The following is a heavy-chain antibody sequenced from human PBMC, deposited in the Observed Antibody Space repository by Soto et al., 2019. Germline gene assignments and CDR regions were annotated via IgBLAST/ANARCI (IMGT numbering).Heavy chain of an antibody. CDR3: ACVVVVAAVNWFDP. J-gene: IGHJ5*02. Sequence: GESLKISCAASGFTFSSYAMSWVRQAPGKGLEWVSAISGSGGSTYYADSVKGRFTISRDNSKNTLYLQMNSLRAEDTAVYYCACVVVVAAVNWFDPWGQGTLVTVSS. CDR1: GFTFSSYA. CDR2: ISGSGGST. D-gene: IGHD2-15*01. V-gene: IGHV3-23*01.